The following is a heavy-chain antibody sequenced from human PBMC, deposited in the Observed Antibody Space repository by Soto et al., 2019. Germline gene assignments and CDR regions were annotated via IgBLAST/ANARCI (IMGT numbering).Heavy chain of an antibody. CDR1: GYTFTSYG. Sequence: ASVKVSCKASGYTFTSYGISWVRQAPGQGLEWMGWISAYSDNTNYAQKLQGRVTMTTDTSTSTAYMELRSLRSDDTAVYYCARGPPTSCGGAYCFSHYFDYWGQGTLVTVSS. CDR2: ISAYSDNT. J-gene: IGHJ4*02. D-gene: IGHD2-21*01. CDR3: ARGPPTSCGGAYCFSHYFDY. V-gene: IGHV1-18*01.